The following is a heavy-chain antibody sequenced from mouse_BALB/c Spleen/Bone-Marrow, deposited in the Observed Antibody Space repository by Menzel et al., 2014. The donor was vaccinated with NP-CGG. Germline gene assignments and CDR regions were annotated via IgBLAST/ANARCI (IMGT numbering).Heavy chain of an antibody. CDR1: GYTFTSYW. Sequence: VQLQESGAELAKPGASVKMSCKASGYTFTSYWMHWVKQRPGQGLEWIGYINPSTGYTEYNQKFKDKATLTADISSSTAYMQLSSLTSEDSAVYYCARDWYFDVWGAGTTVTVSS. CDR3: ARDWYFDV. J-gene: IGHJ1*01. V-gene: IGHV1-7*01. CDR2: INPSTGYT.